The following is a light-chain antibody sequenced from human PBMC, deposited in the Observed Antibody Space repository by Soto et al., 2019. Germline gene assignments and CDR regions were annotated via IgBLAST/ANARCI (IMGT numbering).Light chain of an antibody. Sequence: IQMTQSPSSVSASVGDRVTITSRASQGISSWLAWYQQKPGKAPKLLIYPASRLQSGVPARFSGSGSGTDFTLTISSLQPEDFATYYCLQHNSYPWTFGQGTKVDIK. J-gene: IGKJ1*01. V-gene: IGKV1-12*01. CDR2: PAS. CDR3: LQHNSYPWT. CDR1: QGISSW.